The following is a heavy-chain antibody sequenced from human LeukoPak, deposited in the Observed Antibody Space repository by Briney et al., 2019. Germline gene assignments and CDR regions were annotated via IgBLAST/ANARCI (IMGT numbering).Heavy chain of an antibody. D-gene: IGHD6-6*01. CDR3: ARLCGIAARPSLGSSNDY. CDR2: ISSSSSYI. Sequence: PGGSLRLSCAASGFTFSSYSMNWVRQAPGKGLEWVSSISSSSSYIYYADSVKGRFTISRDNAKNSLYLQMNSLRAEDTAVYYCARLCGIAARPSLGSSNDYWGQGTLVTVSS. V-gene: IGHV3-21*01. J-gene: IGHJ4*02. CDR1: GFTFSSYS.